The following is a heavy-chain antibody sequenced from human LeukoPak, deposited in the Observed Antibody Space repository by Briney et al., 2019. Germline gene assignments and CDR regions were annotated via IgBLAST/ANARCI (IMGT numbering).Heavy chain of an antibody. D-gene: IGHD3-22*01. V-gene: IGHV3-33*06. Sequence: GGSLRLSCAASGFTFSSYGMHWVRQAPGKGLEWVAVIWYDGSNKYYADSVKGRFTISRDNSKNLLFLQMNTLRAEDTAVYYCAKDGPGGYDSSGRSFWGQGTLVTVSS. CDR1: GFTFSSYG. CDR3: AKDGPGGYDSSGRSF. J-gene: IGHJ4*02. CDR2: IWYDGSNK.